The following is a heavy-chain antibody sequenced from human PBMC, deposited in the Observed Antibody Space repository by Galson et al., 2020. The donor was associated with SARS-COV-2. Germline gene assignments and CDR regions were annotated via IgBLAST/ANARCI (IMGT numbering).Heavy chain of an antibody. V-gene: IGHV4-39*07. CDR2: IYYSGRT. CDR3: ARYSEIYDGTFDI. Sequence: SETLSLTCTVSGGSISSSSYYWGRIRQHPGKGLEWIGSIYYSGRTYYNPSLKSRVTISVDTSTNQFSLKLSSVTAADTAVYYCARYSEIYDGTFDIWVLWKMGTVSS. CDR1: GGSISSSSYY. D-gene: IGHD1-26*01. J-gene: IGHJ3*02.